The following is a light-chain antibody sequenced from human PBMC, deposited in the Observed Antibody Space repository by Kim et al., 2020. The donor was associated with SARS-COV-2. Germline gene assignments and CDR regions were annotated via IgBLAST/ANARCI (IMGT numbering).Light chain of an antibody. V-gene: IGKV3-15*01. Sequence: EIVMTQSPATLSVSPGERVILSCRASQSIRSNLAWYQQKPGQSPRLLIYGASIRATGIPARFSGSGSGTEFTLTITSLQSEDFAVYCCQQYDIWPPLTFGGGTKVDIK. CDR1: QSIRSN. CDR3: QQYDIWPPLT. CDR2: GAS. J-gene: IGKJ4*01.